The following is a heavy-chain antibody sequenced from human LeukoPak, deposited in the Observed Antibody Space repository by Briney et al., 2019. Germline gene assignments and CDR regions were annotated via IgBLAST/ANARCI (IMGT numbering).Heavy chain of an antibody. J-gene: IGHJ6*03. V-gene: IGHV3-30-3*01. CDR3: ATPSHYYYYYMDV. Sequence: PGRSLRLSCAASGFTFSSYAMHWVRQAPGKGLEWVAVISYDGSNKYYADSVKGRFTISRDNSKNTLYLQMNSLRAGDTAVYYCATPSHYYYYYMDVWGKGTTVTVSS. CDR1: GFTFSSYA. CDR2: ISYDGSNK.